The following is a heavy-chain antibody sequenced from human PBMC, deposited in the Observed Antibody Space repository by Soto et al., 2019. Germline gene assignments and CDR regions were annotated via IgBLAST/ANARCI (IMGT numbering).Heavy chain of an antibody. J-gene: IGHJ4*02. V-gene: IGHV1-8*01. Sequence: ASVKVSCKASGYTSTSYDIHWVRQATGQGLEWMGWMNPNSGNTGCAQKFQGRVTVTSNTSISTAYMELSSLRSEDTAVYYCARSYRDGYNLLDYWGQGTLVTVSS. CDR3: ARSYRDGYNLLDY. CDR2: MNPNSGNT. D-gene: IGHD5-12*01. CDR1: GYTSTSYD.